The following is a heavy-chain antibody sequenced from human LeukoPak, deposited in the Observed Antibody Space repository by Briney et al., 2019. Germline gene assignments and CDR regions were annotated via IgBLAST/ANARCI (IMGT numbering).Heavy chain of an antibody. J-gene: IGHJ4*02. CDR2: INQDGTDK. CDR3: ARGGNYFVY. CDR1: GFTFSTFW. Sequence: GGSLRLSCAVSGFTFSTFWTTWVRQPPGKGLEWVATINQDGTDKFYVDSLKGRFTISRDNAKNSLFLQMDSLRADDTAMYYWARGGNYFVYWGQGTLVTVSS. V-gene: IGHV3-7*04.